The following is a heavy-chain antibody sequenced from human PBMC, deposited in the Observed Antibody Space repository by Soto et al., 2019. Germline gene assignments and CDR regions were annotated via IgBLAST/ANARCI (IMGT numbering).Heavy chain of an antibody. Sequence: QVHLLESGPGLLKSSETLSLTCIVSGGSMTNYYWSRIRQPPGKGLEWIGYIYYSGNTKYNPSLKSRVTISKDTSKNQFSLKLSSVTAADTAVYYCARVGYSSSWFWFFELWGRGTLVTVSS. V-gene: IGHV4-59*01. CDR2: IYYSGNT. CDR3: ARVGYSSSWFWFFEL. D-gene: IGHD6-13*01. CDR1: GGSMTNYY. J-gene: IGHJ2*01.